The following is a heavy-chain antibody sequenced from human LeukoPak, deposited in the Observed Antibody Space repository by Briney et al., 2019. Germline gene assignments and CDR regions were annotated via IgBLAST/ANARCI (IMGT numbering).Heavy chain of an antibody. D-gene: IGHD5/OR15-5a*01. J-gene: IGHJ5*02. CDR1: GYSFTNYW. V-gene: IGHV5-51*01. CDR2: MHPGESEI. CDR3: AKTIASLGSGARYFDP. Sequence: GASLKIPCKASGYSFTNYWIAWVRQKPGKGLEWMGIMHPGESEINYSPSFKGQVTISADTSISTAYLEWYSLKASDSAIYYCAKTIASLGSGARYFDPWGQGTMITVSS.